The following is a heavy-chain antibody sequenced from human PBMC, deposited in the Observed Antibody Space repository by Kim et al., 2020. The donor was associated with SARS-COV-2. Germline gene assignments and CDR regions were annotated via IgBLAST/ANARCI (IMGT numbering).Heavy chain of an antibody. V-gene: IGHV4-34*01. CDR2: INHSGST. CDR3: ARGRVYYYDSSGYPPPAYYYYGMDV. J-gene: IGHJ6*02. D-gene: IGHD3-22*01. CDR1: GGSFSGYY. Sequence: SETLSLTCAVYGGSFSGYYWSWIRQPPGKGLEWIGEINHSGSTNYNPSLKSRVTISVDTSKNQFSLKLSSVTAADTAVYYCARGRVYYYDSSGYPPPAYYYYGMDVWGQGTTVTVSS.